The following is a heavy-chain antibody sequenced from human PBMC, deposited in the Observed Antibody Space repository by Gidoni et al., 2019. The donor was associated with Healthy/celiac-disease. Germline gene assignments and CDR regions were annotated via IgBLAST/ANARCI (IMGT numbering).Heavy chain of an antibody. V-gene: IGHV3-33*01. CDR2: IWYDGSNK. CDR3: ARDGSTYYYDSSTNDFDY. Sequence: QVQLVESGGGVVQPGRSLRLSCAASGFTFSSYGMHWVRQAPGKGLEWVAVIWYDGSNKYYADSVKGRFTISRDNSKNTLYLQMNSLRAEDTAVYYCARDGSTYYYDSSTNDFDYWGQGTLVTVSS. J-gene: IGHJ4*02. D-gene: IGHD3-22*01. CDR1: GFTFSSYG.